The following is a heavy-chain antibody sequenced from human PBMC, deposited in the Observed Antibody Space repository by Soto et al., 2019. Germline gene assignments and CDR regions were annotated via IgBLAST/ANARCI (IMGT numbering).Heavy chain of an antibody. CDR2: ISPYNGNT. CDR3: ARDFGSDLSAPGAVFDY. Sequence: QVPLVQSGGEVMQPGASVKVSCKASGYSFTSYGISWVRQAPGQGLEWMGWISPYNGNTKYAQNFQGRVTMTTDTSTYTAYMEVRSLRSDDPAVYYCARDFGSDLSAPGAVFDYWGQGTLVTVSS. J-gene: IGHJ4*02. CDR1: GYSFTSYG. V-gene: IGHV1-18*04. D-gene: IGHD2-21*02.